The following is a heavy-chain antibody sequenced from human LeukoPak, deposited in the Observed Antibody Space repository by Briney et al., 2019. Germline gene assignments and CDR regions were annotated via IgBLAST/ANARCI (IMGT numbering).Heavy chain of an antibody. V-gene: IGHV3-53*01. Sequence: GGSLRLSCAASGFTVSSNYMSWVRQAPGKGLEWVSVIYSGGSTYYADSVKGRFTISRDNSKNTLYLQMNSLRVEDTAVYYCARGATYYYDSSGYYGYYYYYMDVWGKGTTVTVSS. CDR1: GFTVSSNY. CDR2: IYSGGST. J-gene: IGHJ6*03. CDR3: ARGATYYYDSSGYYGYYYYYMDV. D-gene: IGHD3-22*01.